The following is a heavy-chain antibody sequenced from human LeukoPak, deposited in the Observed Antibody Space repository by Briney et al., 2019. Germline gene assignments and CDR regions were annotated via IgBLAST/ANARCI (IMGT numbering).Heavy chain of an antibody. CDR2: ISAYNGNT. CDR1: GYTFTSYG. CDR3: ARFVGTEYRDYYYGMDV. V-gene: IGHV1-18*01. J-gene: IGHJ6*02. D-gene: IGHD1-7*01. Sequence: ASVKVSCKASGYTFTSYGISWVRQAPGQGLEWMGWISAYNGNTNYAQKLQGRVTMTTDTSTSTAYMELRSLRSDDTAVYYCARFVGTEYRDYYYGMDVWGQGTTVTVSS.